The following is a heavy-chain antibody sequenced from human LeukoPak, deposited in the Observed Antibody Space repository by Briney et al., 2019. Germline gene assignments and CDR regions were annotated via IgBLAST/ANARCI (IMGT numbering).Heavy chain of an antibody. CDR3: TCDLDRSDGL. J-gene: IGHJ3*01. D-gene: IGHD2-8*01. Sequence: PGGSLRLSCAASGFTFSSYWLSWVRQAPGKGLEWVANIKFDARDKYYVDSVKGRFTVSRDNAKNSLYLQMNSLRVEDTAVYYCTCDLDRSDGLWGQGTLVTVSS. V-gene: IGHV3-7*01. CDR1: GFTFSSYW. CDR2: IKFDARDK.